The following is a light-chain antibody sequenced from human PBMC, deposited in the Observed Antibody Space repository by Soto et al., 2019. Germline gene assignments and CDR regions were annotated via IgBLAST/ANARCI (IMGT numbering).Light chain of an antibody. CDR1: SSNVGNNY. V-gene: IGLV1-51*01. J-gene: IGLJ2*01. CDR3: GAWDSSLMGVV. CDR2: DNN. Sequence: QSVLTQPPSVSAAPGQKVTISCSGSSSNVGNNYVSWSQQLPGTAPKLLIYDNNKRPSGIPDRFSGSKSATSATLDITALQTGDEADYYCGAWDSSLMGVVFGGGTKLTVL.